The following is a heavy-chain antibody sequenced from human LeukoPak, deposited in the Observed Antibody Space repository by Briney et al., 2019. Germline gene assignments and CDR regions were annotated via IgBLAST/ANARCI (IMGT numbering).Heavy chain of an antibody. J-gene: IGHJ4*02. Sequence: GESLKISCKGSAYTFSSYWIAWVRQMPGKGLEWMGIIYPGDSDTRYSPSFEGQVTISADESTSTAYLHWSSLRASDTAIYYCARQRAATFDYWGQGTLVTVSS. D-gene: IGHD2-15*01. CDR1: AYTFSSYW. V-gene: IGHV5-51*01. CDR3: ARQRAATFDY. CDR2: IYPGDSDT.